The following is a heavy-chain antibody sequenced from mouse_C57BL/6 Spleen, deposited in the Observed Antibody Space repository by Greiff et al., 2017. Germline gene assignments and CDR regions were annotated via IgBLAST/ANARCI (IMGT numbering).Heavy chain of an antibody. CDR3: AREEVLSAKDY. J-gene: IGHJ4*01. V-gene: IGHV5-16*01. D-gene: IGHD1-1*01. CDR1: GYTFSDYY. Sequence: DVQLVESEGGLVQPGSSMKLSCTASGYTFSDYYMAWVRQVPDKGLEWVANINYDGGSTYYLDYLKSRFIISIDNAKNILYMQMSSLKSEDTATYFCAREEVLSAKDYWGHGASVSASS. CDR2: INYDGGST.